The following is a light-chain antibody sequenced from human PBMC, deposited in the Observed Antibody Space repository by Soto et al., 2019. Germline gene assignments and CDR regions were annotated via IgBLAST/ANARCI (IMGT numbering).Light chain of an antibody. Sequence: QSALTQPASVSGSPGQSITISCTGTSSDVGSYNLVSWYQQHPGKAPKFMIYEGIKRPSGVSHRFSGSKSGNTASLTISGLHAEDETDDYCCSYATSPWVFGGGTQLTVL. CDR2: EGI. CDR3: CSYATSPWV. J-gene: IGLJ3*02. CDR1: SSDVGSYNL. V-gene: IGLV2-23*01.